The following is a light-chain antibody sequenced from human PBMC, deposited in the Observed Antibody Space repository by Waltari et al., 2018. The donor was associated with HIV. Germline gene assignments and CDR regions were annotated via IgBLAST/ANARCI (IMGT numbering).Light chain of an antibody. J-gene: IGLJ3*02. Sequence: QSVSTQPPSVSAAPGQKVTISCPGSSSTIWNNYFPWYQQLPGPAPKLLIYDNNKRPSGIPDRFSGAKSGTSATLGITGLQTGDEADYYCGTWDTSLSAWVFGGGTRLTVL. CDR3: GTWDTSLSAWV. CDR2: DNN. CDR1: SSTIWNNY. V-gene: IGLV1-51*01.